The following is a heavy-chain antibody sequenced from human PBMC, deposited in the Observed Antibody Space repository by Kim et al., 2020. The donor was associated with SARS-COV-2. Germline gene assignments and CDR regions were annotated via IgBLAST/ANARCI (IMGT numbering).Heavy chain of an antibody. J-gene: IGHJ4*02. D-gene: IGHD2-2*02. CDR3: ASYDRSWYTDGDY. V-gene: IGHV3-11*03. Sequence: ADSVKGRFTISRDNAKNSLYLQMNSLRAEDTAVYYCASYDRSWYTDGDYWGQGTLVTVSS.